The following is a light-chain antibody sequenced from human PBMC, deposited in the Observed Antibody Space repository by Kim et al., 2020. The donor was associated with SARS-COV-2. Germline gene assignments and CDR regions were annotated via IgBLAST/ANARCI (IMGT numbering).Light chain of an antibody. J-gene: IGKJ5*01. CDR3: QQLNSYPLT. V-gene: IGKV1-9*01. CDR2: AAS. CDR1: QGISSY. Sequence: DIQLTQSPSFLSASVGDRVTITCRASQGISSYLPWYQQKPGKAPKLLIYAASTLQSGVPSRFSGSGSGTEFTLTISSLQPEDFATYYCQQLNSYPLTFGQGTRLEIE.